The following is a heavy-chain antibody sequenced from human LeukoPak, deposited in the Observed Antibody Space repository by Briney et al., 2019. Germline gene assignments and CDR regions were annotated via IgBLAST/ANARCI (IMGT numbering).Heavy chain of an antibody. CDR1: GGTFSSYA. D-gene: IGHD1-7*01. CDR2: IIPIFGTA. J-gene: IGHJ3*02. V-gene: IGHV1-69*06. Sequence: ASVKVSCKASGGTFSSYAISWVRQAPGQGLEWMGGIIPIFGTANYAQKFQGRVTMTEDTSTDTAYMELSSLRSEDTAVYYCATRPSELPYNFPLDIWGQGTMVTVSS. CDR3: ATRPSELPYNFPLDI.